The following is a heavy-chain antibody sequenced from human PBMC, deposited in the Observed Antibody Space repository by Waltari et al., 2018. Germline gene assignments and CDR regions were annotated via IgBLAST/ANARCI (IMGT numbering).Heavy chain of an antibody. CDR1: GFTFSSYA. J-gene: IGHJ1*01. CDR3: AKVRELLLAQH. D-gene: IGHD1-26*01. CDR2: IYSGGST. V-gene: IGHV3-23*03. Sequence: EVQLLESGGGLVQPGGSLRLSCAASGFTFSSYAMSWVRQAPGKGLEGFSVIYSGGSTYYADSLKGRFTISRDNSKNTLYLQMNSLRAEDTAVYYCAKVRELLLAQHWGQGTLVTVSS.